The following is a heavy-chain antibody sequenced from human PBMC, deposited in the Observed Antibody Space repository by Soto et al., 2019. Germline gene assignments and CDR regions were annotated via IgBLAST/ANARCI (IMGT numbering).Heavy chain of an antibody. D-gene: IGHD3-16*01. Sequence: TSETLSLTCTVSGGSISSYYWSWIRQPPGKGLEWIGYIYYSGSTNYNPSLKSRVTISVDTSKNQFSLKLSSVTAADTAVYYCARDSLGDYYYYGMDVWGQGTTVTVSS. CDR1: GGSISSYY. V-gene: IGHV4-59*01. CDR3: ARDSLGDYYYYGMDV. J-gene: IGHJ6*02. CDR2: IYYSGST.